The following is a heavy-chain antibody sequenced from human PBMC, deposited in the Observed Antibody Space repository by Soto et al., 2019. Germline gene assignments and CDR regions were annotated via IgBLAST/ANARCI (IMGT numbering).Heavy chain of an antibody. CDR1: GGTFSSYA. D-gene: IGHD2-2*01. V-gene: IGHV1-69*13. J-gene: IGHJ4*02. CDR3: AGLHGRCSGTSCYGEGFDY. CDR2: IIPIFGTA. Sequence: ASVKVSCKASGGTFSSYAISWVRQAPGQGLEWMGGIIPIFGTANYAQKFQGRVTITADESTSTAYMELSSLRSEDTAVYYCAGLHGRCSGTSCYGEGFDYWGRGTLVTVSS.